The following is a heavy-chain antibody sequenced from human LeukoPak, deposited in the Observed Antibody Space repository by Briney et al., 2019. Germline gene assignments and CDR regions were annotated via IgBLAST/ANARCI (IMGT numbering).Heavy chain of an antibody. J-gene: IGHJ6*03. V-gene: IGHV3-23*01. D-gene: IGHD3-9*01. CDR1: GFSFSSYA. CDR3: AKIHYDILTGYYPYYYMDV. Sequence: TGGSLRLSCAASGFSFSSYAMSWVRQAPGKGLEWVSAISGSGGSTYYADSVKGRFTISRDNSKNTLYLQMNSLRAEDTAVYYCAKIHYDILTGYYPYYYMDVWGKGTTVTVSS. CDR2: ISGSGGST.